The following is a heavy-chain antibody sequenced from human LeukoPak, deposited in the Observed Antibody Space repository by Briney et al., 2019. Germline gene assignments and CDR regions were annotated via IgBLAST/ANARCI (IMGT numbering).Heavy chain of an antibody. CDR1: EFTVSNYE. CDR2: IGGGDTPI. J-gene: IGHJ4*02. CDR3: ARGYCSSTSCYGDYFDY. V-gene: IGHV3-48*03. D-gene: IGHD2-2*01. Sequence: GGSLRLSCVGSEFTVSNYEMNWVRQAPGKGLEWLSKIGGGDTPITYADSVEGRFTISRDSATNSLYLQMNSLRAEDTAVYYCARGYCSSTSCYGDYFDYWGQGTLVTVSS.